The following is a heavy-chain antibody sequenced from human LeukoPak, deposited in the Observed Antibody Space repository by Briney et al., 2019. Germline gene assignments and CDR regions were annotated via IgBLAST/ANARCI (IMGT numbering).Heavy chain of an antibody. V-gene: IGHV3-23*01. CDR2: ICGSGGST. J-gene: IGHJ4*02. Sequence: SGGSLRLSCAASGFTFSSYAMSWVRQAPGKGLEWVSAICGSGGSTYYADSVKGRFTISRDNSKNTLYLQMNSLRAEDTAVYYCAKIGTGYSYGYYYFDYWGQGTLVTVSS. D-gene: IGHD5-18*01. CDR1: GFTFSSYA. CDR3: AKIGTGYSYGYYYFDY.